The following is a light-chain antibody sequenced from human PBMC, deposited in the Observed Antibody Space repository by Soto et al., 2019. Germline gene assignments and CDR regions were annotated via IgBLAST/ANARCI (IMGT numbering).Light chain of an antibody. CDR2: LNSDGSH. J-gene: IGLJ2*01. CDR3: QTWGSGIVV. Sequence: QPVLTQSPSASASLGASVKFTCTLSSGHSSYTIAWHQQQPEKGPRYLMKLNSDGSHNKGDGIPDRFSGSSSGAERYLTISSLQSEDEADYYCQTWGSGIVVFGGGTKLTVL. V-gene: IGLV4-69*01. CDR1: SGHSSYT.